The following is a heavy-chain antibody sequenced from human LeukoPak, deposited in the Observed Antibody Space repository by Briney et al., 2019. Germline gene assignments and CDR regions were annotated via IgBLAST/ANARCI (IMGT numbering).Heavy chain of an antibody. J-gene: IGHJ4*02. Sequence: PGGSLRLSCAASGFTFSSCSMTLVRQAPGKGLEWASYISSSSSTIYYADSVKGRFNISRDNAKNSLCLQMNSLRDEDTAVYYCARVGTTGIDFDYWGQGTLVTVSS. CDR1: GFTFSSCS. CDR3: ARVGTTGIDFDY. CDR2: ISSSSSTI. D-gene: IGHD1-1*01. V-gene: IGHV3-48*02.